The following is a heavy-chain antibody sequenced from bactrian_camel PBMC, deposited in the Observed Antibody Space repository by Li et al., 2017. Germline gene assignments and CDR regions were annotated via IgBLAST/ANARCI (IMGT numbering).Heavy chain of an antibody. CDR1: GYTYSSYC. V-gene: IGHV3S1*01. CDR2: INDSGGSM. Sequence: HVQLVESGGGSVQSGGSLRLSCLVSGYTYSSYCMGWFRQAPGKEREGVACINDSGGSMEYTESVKGRFTISRDPAKNTLYLQMNGLETEDTAVYYCAADPGYYRHDECLAYAYGYWGQGTQVTVS. D-gene: IGHD3*01. J-gene: IGHJ4*01. CDR3: AADPGYYRHDECLAYAYGY.